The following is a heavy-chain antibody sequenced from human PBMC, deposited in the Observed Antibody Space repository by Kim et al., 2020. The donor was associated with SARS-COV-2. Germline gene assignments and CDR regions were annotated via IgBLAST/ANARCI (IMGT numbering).Heavy chain of an antibody. CDR2: INHSGST. D-gene: IGHD2-15*01. CDR3: ARGRSRVVVAATPPVYYGMDV. J-gene: IGHJ6*02. CDR1: GGSFSGYY. Sequence: SETLSLTCAVYGGSFSGYYWSWIRQPPGKGLEWIGEINHSGSTNYNPSLKSRVTISVDTSKNQFSLKLSSVTAADTAVYYCARGRSRVVVAATPPVYYGMDVWGQGTTVTVSS. V-gene: IGHV4-34*01.